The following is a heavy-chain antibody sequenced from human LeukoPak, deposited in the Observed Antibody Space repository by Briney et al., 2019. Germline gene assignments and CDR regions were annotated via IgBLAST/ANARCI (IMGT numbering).Heavy chain of an antibody. Sequence: GGSLRLSCAASGFTFSSYGMHWVRQAPGKGLEWVAVISYDGSNKYYADSVKGRFTISRDNSKNTLYLQMNSLRAEDTAVYYCAKDLGAAAGTGNPYYYYYYGMDVWGQGTTVTVSS. D-gene: IGHD6-13*01. CDR3: AKDLGAAAGTGNPYYYYYYGMDV. J-gene: IGHJ6*02. CDR1: GFTFSSYG. V-gene: IGHV3-30*18. CDR2: ISYDGSNK.